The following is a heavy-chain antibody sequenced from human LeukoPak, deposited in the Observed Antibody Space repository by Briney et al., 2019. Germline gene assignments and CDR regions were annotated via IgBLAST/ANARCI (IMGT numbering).Heavy chain of an antibody. CDR1: GGSISSSSYY. CDR3: ASSGSYLYYFDY. V-gene: IGHV4-39*01. J-gene: IGHJ4*02. Sequence: SETLSLTCTVSGGSISSSSYYWGWIRQPPGKGLEWIGSIYYSGSTYYNPSLKSRVTISVDTSKNQFSLKLSSVTAADTAVYYCASSGSYLYYFDYWGQGTLVTVSS. CDR2: IYYSGST. D-gene: IGHD1-26*01.